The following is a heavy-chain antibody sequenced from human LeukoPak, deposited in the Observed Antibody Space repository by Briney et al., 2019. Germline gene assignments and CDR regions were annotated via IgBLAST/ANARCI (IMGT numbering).Heavy chain of an antibody. CDR3: ARESTEVIPGY. V-gene: IGHV3-7*01. CDR1: RFTFSSFW. D-gene: IGHD4-23*01. J-gene: IGHJ4*02. CDR2: INQDGSEK. Sequence: GGSLRLSCAASRFTFSSFWMSWVRQAPGKGLEWVANINQDGSEKNYVDSVKGRFTISRDNAKNSLYLQMNTLRAEDTAVYYCARESTEVIPGYWGQGTLVTVSS.